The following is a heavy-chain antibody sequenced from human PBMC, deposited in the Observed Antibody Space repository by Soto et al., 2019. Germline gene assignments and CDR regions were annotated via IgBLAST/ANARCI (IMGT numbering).Heavy chain of an antibody. D-gene: IGHD3-22*01. CDR3: ARGRGSYESYGRYFDL. Sequence: QVQLVQSGAEVKKPGASVKVSCKASGYTFSTYGITWVRQAPGQGPEWMGWISAYNINTNYAQKFQGRVTMTTDTSTNTADMEMSSLRSDDTAVYYCARGRGSYESYGRYFDLWGRGTLVTVSS. CDR2: ISAYNINT. CDR1: GYTFSTYG. J-gene: IGHJ2*01. V-gene: IGHV1-18*01.